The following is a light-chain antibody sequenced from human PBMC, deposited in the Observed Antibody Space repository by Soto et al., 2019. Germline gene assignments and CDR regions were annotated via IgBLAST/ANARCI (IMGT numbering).Light chain of an antibody. CDR3: GTWDSSLSAVV. CDR1: SSNIGNNY. Sequence: QSVLTQPPSVSAAPGQKVTISCSGSSSNIGNNYVSWYQQLPGTAPKLLIYDNDQRPLGIPDRFSGSTSGTSATLRITGLQTGDEAHYYCGTWDSSLSAVVFGGGTKLTVL. J-gene: IGLJ2*01. CDR2: DND. V-gene: IGLV1-51*01.